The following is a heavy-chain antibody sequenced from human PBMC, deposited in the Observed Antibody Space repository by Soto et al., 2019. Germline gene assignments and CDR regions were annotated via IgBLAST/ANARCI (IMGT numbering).Heavy chain of an antibody. CDR2: ISGNGRGT. D-gene: IGHD3-10*01. Sequence: EVQLLESGGGLVQPGGSLRLSCATSGFSFSTYPMSWVRQAPGKGLEWVTAISGNGRGTSYADSVKGQFTILRDNSKNTLYLQMNSLRAEDTAVYYCVKKRSYHRSNYDHFDYWGQGTLVTVSS. CDR3: VKKRSYHRSNYDHFDY. CDR1: GFSFSTYP. V-gene: IGHV3-23*01. J-gene: IGHJ4*02.